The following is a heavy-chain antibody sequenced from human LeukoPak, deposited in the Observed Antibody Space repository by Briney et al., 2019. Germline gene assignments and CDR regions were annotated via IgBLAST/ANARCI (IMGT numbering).Heavy chain of an antibody. J-gene: IGHJ1*01. D-gene: IGHD3-3*01. CDR2: INPNSGGT. CDR1: GYTFTGYY. CDR3: ARGEGGITIFGVVSKYFQH. V-gene: IGHV1-2*02. Sequence: ASVKVSCKASGYTFTGYYMHWVRQAPGQGLEWMGWINPNSGGTNYALKFQGRVTMTRDTSISTAYMELSRLRSDDTAVYYCARGEGGITIFGVVSKYFQHWGQGTLVTVSS.